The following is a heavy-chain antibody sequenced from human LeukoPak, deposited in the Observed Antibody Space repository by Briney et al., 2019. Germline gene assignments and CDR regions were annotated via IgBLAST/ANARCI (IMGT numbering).Heavy chain of an antibody. Sequence: GGSLRLSCAASGFTFSDHYMGWIRQAPGKGLEWVSYIGSSRSYTNYADSVKGRFTISRDNAKESLYLQMNSLRAEDTAVYYCARSGGLYYDATGYYFAYWGQGTLVTVSS. CDR3: ARSGGLYYDATGYYFAY. CDR1: GFTFSDHY. J-gene: IGHJ4*02. D-gene: IGHD3-22*01. V-gene: IGHV3-11*03. CDR2: IGSSRSYT.